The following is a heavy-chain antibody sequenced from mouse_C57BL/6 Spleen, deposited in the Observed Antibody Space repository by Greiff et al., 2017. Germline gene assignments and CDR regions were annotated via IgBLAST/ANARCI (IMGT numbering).Heavy chain of an antibody. Sequence: LVESGAELVRPGASVTLSCKASGYTFTDYEMHWVKQTPVHGLEWIGAIDPETGGTSYNQKFKGKATLTADKSSSTAYMELRSLTSEDSAVYYYVRASDCYYVYWGKGTLVTVAA. CDR3: VRASDCYYVY. CDR1: GYTFTDYE. J-gene: IGHJ3*01. CDR2: IDPETGGT. D-gene: IGHD2-3*01. V-gene: IGHV1-15*01.